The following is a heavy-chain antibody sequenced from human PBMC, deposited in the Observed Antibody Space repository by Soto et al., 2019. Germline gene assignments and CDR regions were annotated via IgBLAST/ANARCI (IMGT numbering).Heavy chain of an antibody. J-gene: IGHJ4*02. V-gene: IGHV3-33*01. D-gene: IGHD5-12*01. Sequence: QVQLVESGGGVVQPGRSLRLSCAASGFTFSSYGMHWVRQAPGKGLEWVAVIWYDGSNKYYADSVKGRFTISRDNSKNTLYLQMNSLRAEDTAVYYCARGSGYDQYYFDYCGQGTLVTVSS. CDR3: ARGSGYDQYYFDY. CDR2: IWYDGSNK. CDR1: GFTFSSYG.